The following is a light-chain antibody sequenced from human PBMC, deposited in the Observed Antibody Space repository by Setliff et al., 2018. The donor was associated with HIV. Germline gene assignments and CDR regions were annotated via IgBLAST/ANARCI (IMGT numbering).Light chain of an antibody. V-gene: IGLV1-51*01. CDR2: DNN. CDR3: GTWDDSLSGDV. CDR1: SSNVGNNY. Sequence: QEVTISCSGSSSNVGNNYVSWYQQLPGTAPKLLIFDNNKRPSGIPDRFSGSKSGTSATLSITGLQTGDEAEYYCGTWDDSLSGDVFGTGTKVTVL. J-gene: IGLJ1*01.